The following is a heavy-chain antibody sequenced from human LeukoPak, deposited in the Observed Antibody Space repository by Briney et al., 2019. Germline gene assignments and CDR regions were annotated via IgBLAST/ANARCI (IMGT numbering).Heavy chain of an antibody. D-gene: IGHD3-10*01. J-gene: IGHJ4*02. CDR2: IRYDGSNT. V-gene: IGHV3-30*02. Sequence: GGSLRLSCAASGFIFSNYGMHWVRQAPGKGPEWVAFIRYDGSNTYYADSVKGRFTISRDNSKNTLYLQMKSLKVEDTSVYYCARVEATYYYGSATPYSPYWGQGSLVTVSS. CDR3: ARVEATYYYGSATPYSPY. CDR1: GFIFSNYG.